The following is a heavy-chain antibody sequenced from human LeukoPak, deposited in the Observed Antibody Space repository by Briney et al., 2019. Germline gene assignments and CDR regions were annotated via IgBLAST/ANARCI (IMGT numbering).Heavy chain of an antibody. CDR2: ISSSGSTI. J-gene: IGHJ5*02. D-gene: IGHD3-9*01. V-gene: IGHV3-48*03. CDR3: ARAEHKQYTYYDILTGYLNWFDP. Sequence: GGSLRLSCAASGFTFSSYEMNWVRQAPGKGLEWVSYISSSGSTIYYADSVKGRFTISRDNAKNSLYLQMNSLRAEDTAVYYCARAEHKQYTYYDILTGYLNWFDPWGQGTLVTVSS. CDR1: GFTFSSYE.